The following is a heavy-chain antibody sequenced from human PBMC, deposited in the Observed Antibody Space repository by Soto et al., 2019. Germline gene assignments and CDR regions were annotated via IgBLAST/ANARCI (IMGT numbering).Heavy chain of an antibody. Sequence: QVQLVQSGAEVKKPGSSVKVSCKASGGTFSSYAISWVRQAPGQGLEWMGGIIPIFGTANYAQKLQGRVXIXAXXSTSTAYMELSSLRSEDTAVYYCARDSAGSGPFDYWGQGTLVTVSS. J-gene: IGHJ4*02. CDR1: GGTFSSYA. CDR3: ARDSAGSGPFDY. V-gene: IGHV1-69*12. CDR2: IIPIFGTA. D-gene: IGHD3-10*01.